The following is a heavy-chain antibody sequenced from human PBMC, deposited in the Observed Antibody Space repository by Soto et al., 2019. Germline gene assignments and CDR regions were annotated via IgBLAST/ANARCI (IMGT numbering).Heavy chain of an antibody. V-gene: IGHV4-34*01. CDR3: ARVAPRYCSGGRCYTGRDY. D-gene: IGHD2-15*01. CDR1: GGSFSGYY. CDR2: INHSGST. J-gene: IGHJ4*02. Sequence: QVQLQQWGAGLLKPSETLSLTCAVYGGSFSGYYWSWIRQPPGKGLEWIGEINHSGSTNYNPSLKGRVTISVDTPKNQFSLKLSAVTAAATAVYYCARVAPRYCSGGRCYTGRDYLGQGTLVTVSS.